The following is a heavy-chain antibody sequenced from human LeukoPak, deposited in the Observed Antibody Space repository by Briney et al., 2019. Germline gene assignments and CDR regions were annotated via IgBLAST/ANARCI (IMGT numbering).Heavy chain of an antibody. V-gene: IGHV3-53*01. CDR1: GFTVSSNY. Sequence: GGSLRLSCAASGFTVSSNYISWVRQAPGKGLEWVSVIYSGGSTYYADSVKGRFTISRDNSKNTLYLQMNSLRAEDTAVYYCARGRAAVAGYFDYWGQGTLVTVSS. J-gene: IGHJ4*02. D-gene: IGHD6-19*01. CDR2: IYSGGST. CDR3: ARGRAAVAGYFDY.